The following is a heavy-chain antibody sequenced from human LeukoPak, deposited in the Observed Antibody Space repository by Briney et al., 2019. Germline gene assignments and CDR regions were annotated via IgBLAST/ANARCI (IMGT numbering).Heavy chain of an antibody. D-gene: IGHD2-21*01. CDR2: IYYSGST. CDR1: GGSISSYY. CDR3: ARESLREGEDYGMDV. Sequence: SETLSLTCTVSGGSISSYYWSWIRQPPGKGLEWIGYIYYSGSTNYSPSLKSRVTISVDTSKNQFSLKLSSVTAADTAVYYCARESLREGEDYGMDVWGQGTTVTVSS. J-gene: IGHJ6*02. V-gene: IGHV4-59*01.